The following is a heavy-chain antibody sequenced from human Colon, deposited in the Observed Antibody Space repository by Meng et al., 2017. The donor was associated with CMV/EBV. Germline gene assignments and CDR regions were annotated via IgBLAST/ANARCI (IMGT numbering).Heavy chain of an antibody. Sequence: GESLKISCEVSGLTFATDTMNWVRRAPGKGLEWVAKTTDYGSDNYYVDSVKGRFTIFRDNAKNSVYLQMNSLRAEDTAVYYCASTGPLYGLYFCYWGQGTLVTVSS. CDR1: GLTFATDT. CDR3: ASTGPLYGLYFCY. CDR2: TTDYGSDN. V-gene: IGHV3-7*01. D-gene: IGHD2-8*01. J-gene: IGHJ4*02.